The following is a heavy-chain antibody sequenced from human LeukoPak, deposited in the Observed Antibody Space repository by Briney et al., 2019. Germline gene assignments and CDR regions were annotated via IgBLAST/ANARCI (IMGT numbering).Heavy chain of an antibody. CDR1: GYTFTSYD. J-gene: IGHJ6*03. V-gene: IGHV1-8*01. Sequence: ASVKVSCKASGYTFTSYDINWVRQATGQGLEWMGWMNPNSGNTGYAQKFQGRVTMTRSTSISTAYMELSSLRSEDTAVYYCARSYDSSGYYTTWDYYMDVWGKGTTVTVSS. CDR2: MNPNSGNT. CDR3: ARSYDSSGYYTTWDYYMDV. D-gene: IGHD3-22*01.